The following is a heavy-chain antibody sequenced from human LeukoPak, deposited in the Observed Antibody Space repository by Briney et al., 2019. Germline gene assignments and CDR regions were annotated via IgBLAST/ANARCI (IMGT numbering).Heavy chain of an antibody. Sequence: GGSLRLSCAASGFTVSSNYMSWVRQAPGKGLEWVSVIYSGGFTYYSDSVKGRFTISRDNSKNTLYLQMNSLRAEDTAVYYCAKTGSPATGDYWGQGTLVTVSS. D-gene: IGHD1-1*01. CDR1: GFTVSSNY. CDR3: AKTGSPATGDY. J-gene: IGHJ4*02. CDR2: IYSGGFT. V-gene: IGHV3-53*01.